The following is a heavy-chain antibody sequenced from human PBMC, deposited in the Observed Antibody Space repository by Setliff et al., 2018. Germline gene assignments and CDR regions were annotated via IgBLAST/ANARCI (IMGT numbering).Heavy chain of an antibody. CDR3: TRVGRQLVYYYYGMDV. CDR1: GFIFNSFA. Sequence: PGGSLRLSCEASGFIFNSFAMHWVRQTPGKGLEWVALISYDETKINYADSVKGRFTISRDDSKSIAYLQMNSLKTEDTAVYYCTRVGRQLVYYYYGMDVWGQGTTVTV. CDR2: ISYDETKI. J-gene: IGHJ6*02. V-gene: IGHV3-30*04. D-gene: IGHD6-13*01.